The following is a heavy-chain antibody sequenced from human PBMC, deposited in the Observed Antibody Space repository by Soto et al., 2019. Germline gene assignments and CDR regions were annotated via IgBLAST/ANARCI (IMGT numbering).Heavy chain of an antibody. CDR1: GGTFSSYA. J-gene: IGHJ6*02. CDR2: IIPIFGTA. CDR3: LSGPSPSWSGYYGMDV. Sequence: SVKVFCKASGGTFSSYAIICVRQAPGQGLEWMGGIIPIFGTANYAQKFQGRVTITADKSTSTAYMELSSLRSEDTAVYYCLSGPSPSWSGYYGMDVWGQATTVTVSS. D-gene: IGHD6-13*01. V-gene: IGHV1-69*06.